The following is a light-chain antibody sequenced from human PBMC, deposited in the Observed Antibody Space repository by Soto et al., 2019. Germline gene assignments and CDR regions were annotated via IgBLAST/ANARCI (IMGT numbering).Light chain of an antibody. CDR3: QQYGSSPVT. V-gene: IGKV3-20*01. Sequence: EIVLTQSPGTLSLSPGERATLSCRASQSVSSSYLGWYQQKPGQTPRLLIYGASSRATGIPDRFSASGSGTDFTLTISRLEPEDFAVYYCQQYGSSPVTFGQGTKVEIK. J-gene: IGKJ1*01. CDR1: QSVSSSY. CDR2: GAS.